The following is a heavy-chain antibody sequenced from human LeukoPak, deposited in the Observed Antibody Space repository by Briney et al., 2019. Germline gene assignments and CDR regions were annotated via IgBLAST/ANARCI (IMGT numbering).Heavy chain of an antibody. CDR3: ARADILTGYSTFDY. V-gene: IGHV3-53*04. CDR1: GFTVSSNY. CDR2: IYSGGST. Sequence: PGGSLRLSCAASGFTVSSNYMSWVRQAPGKGLEWVSVIYSGGSTYYADSVKGRFTISRHNSKNTLYLQMNSLRAEDTAVYYCARADILTGYSTFDYWGQGTLVTVSS. D-gene: IGHD3-9*01. J-gene: IGHJ4*02.